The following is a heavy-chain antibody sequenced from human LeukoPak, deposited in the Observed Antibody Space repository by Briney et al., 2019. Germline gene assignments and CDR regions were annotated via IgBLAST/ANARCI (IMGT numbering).Heavy chain of an antibody. D-gene: IGHD2-15*01. CDR3: ARSVNIVVEYYFDY. CDR1: GGSISGTNW. V-gene: IGHV4-4*02. CDR2: ISLAGQT. J-gene: IGHJ4*02. Sequence: SGTLSLTCGVSGGSISGTNWWSWVRQPPGQGLEWIGEISLAGQTNYNPSLNGRVTMSLDKSSNQLSLHLTSVTAADTAVYYCARSVNIVVEYYFDYWGQGTLVTVSS.